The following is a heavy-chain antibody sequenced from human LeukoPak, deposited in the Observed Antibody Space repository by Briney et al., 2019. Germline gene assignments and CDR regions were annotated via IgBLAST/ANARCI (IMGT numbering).Heavy chain of an antibody. J-gene: IGHJ4*02. CDR1: GFTVSSTY. CDR2: IYSGGYT. D-gene: IGHD6-6*01. V-gene: IGHV3-66*01. CDR3: ARGRPAHYFDS. Sequence: GGSLRLSCASSGFTVSSTYLTWVRQAPGKGLEWLSVIYSGGYTYYADSVKGRFFISRDISENMVYLQMNSLSVEDTAVYFCARGRPAHYFDSWGPGTLVTVS.